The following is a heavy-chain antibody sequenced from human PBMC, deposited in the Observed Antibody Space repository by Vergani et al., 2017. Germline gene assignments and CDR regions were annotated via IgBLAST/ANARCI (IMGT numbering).Heavy chain of an antibody. J-gene: IGHJ4*02. Sequence: QVQLVESGGGVVQPGRSLRLSCAASGFTFSSYAMHWVRQAPGKGLEWVAVITYDGSNKDYADSVKGRFTISRDNSKNTLYLQMNSLRALDTAVYYCARDDDDSSGYQGPLGYWGQGTLVTVSS. V-gene: IGHV3-30*01. CDR3: ARDDDDSSGYQGPLGY. D-gene: IGHD3-22*01. CDR1: GFTFSSYA. CDR2: ITYDGSNK.